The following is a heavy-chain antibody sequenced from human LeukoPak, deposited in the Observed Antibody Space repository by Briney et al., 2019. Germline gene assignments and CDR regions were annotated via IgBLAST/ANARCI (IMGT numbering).Heavy chain of an antibody. J-gene: IGHJ4*02. CDR3: ARDVVFSDFWTFDY. CDR1: GGTFSNYA. Sequence: ASVKVSCKASGGTFSNYAINWVRQAPGQGLEWMGRIIPILDIASYAQEFQGRVTITADKSTSTAYMELSSLRSEDTAVYYCARDVVFSDFWTFDYWGQGTLVTVSS. V-gene: IGHV1-69*04. CDR2: IIPILDIA. D-gene: IGHD3-3*01.